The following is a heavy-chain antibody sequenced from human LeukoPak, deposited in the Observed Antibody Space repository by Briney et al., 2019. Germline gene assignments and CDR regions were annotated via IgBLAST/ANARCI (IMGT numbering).Heavy chain of an antibody. CDR2: IIPIFVTA. Sequence: GASVKVSCKASGGTFSSYAISWVRQAHGQGSEWMGVIIPIFVTANYAQKFQGRLTIPADQSTSTAYMELSSLRSEDTAVYYCASGYCTNGVCLGDSWGQGTLVTVSS. V-gene: IGHV1-69*01. CDR1: GGTFSSYA. J-gene: IGHJ5*02. D-gene: IGHD2-8*01. CDR3: ASGYCTNGVCLGDS.